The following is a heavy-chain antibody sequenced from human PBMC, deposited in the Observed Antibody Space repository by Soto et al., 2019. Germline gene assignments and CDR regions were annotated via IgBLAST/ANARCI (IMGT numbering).Heavy chain of an antibody. J-gene: IGHJ5*02. CDR3: PRDRRASSYYPSCLEP. Sequence: SVKVSCKASGGTFGSDAITWVRQAPGQGLEWVGRIIPIFGTTNYAQNLQGRVTISADKSTLTSYMELHSLTTDDTALYYCPRDRRASSYYPSCLEPWGKPTQVIVSS. CDR1: GGTFGSDA. D-gene: IGHD4-4*01. CDR2: IIPIFGTT. V-gene: IGHV1-69*06.